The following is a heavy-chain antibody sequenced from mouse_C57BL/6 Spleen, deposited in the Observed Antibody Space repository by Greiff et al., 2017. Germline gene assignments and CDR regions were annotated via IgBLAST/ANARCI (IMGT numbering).Heavy chain of an antibody. V-gene: IGHV1-82*01. CDR3: ARSRDYTTFDY. Sequence: QVQLQQSGPELVKPGASVKISCKASGYAFSSSWMNWVKQRPGTGLEWIGRIYPGDGDTNYNGKFKGKATLTADKSSSTAYMQLSSLTSEDSAVYFCARSRDYTTFDYWGQGTTLTVSS. CDR1: GYAFSSSW. D-gene: IGHD2-4*01. J-gene: IGHJ2*01. CDR2: IYPGDGDT.